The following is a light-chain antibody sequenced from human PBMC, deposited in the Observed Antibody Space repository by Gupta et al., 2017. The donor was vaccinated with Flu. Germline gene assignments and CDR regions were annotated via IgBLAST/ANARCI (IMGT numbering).Light chain of an antibody. CDR1: QSVLYSSNNKNY. Sequence: NCKSSQSVLYSSNNKNYLAWYQQKPGQPPKLLIYWASTRESVVPDRFSGSGSGTDFTLTISSLQAEDVAVYYCQQYYSTPPAFGGGTKVEIK. CDR2: WAS. V-gene: IGKV4-1*01. CDR3: QQYYSTPPA. J-gene: IGKJ4*01.